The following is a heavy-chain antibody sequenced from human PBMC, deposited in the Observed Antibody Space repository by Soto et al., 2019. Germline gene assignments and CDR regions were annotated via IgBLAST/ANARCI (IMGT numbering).Heavy chain of an antibody. Sequence: GGSLRLSCEASGFIFKMYYLHWVRQTPGKGPVWVARINDEGNNATYADSVKGRFTISRDNAKNTLYLQMDGLRVDDTGLYYCTRGSRVSSIGTGAYWGQGSLVTVSS. CDR3: TRGSRVSSIGTGAY. CDR2: INDEGNNA. J-gene: IGHJ4*02. CDR1: GFIFKMYY. V-gene: IGHV3-74*01. D-gene: IGHD1-26*01.